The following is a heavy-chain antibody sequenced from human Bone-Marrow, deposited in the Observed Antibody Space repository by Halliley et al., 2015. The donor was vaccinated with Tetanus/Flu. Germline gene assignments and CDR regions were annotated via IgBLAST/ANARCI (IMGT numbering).Heavy chain of an antibody. Sequence: QMQLVQSGAEVTKPGSSVKVSCMTSGGTFSSYAISWVRQGPGQGLEWMGGIIPTFGSANYAQNFRGRVTITADESTSTAYMDLRSLRSEDTAVYFCAKTIAGRLDVFDVWGQGTMVTVSS. V-gene: IGHV1-69*01. D-gene: IGHD6-6*01. J-gene: IGHJ3*01. CDR2: IIPTFGSA. CDR1: GGTFSSYA. CDR3: AKTIAGRLDVFDV.